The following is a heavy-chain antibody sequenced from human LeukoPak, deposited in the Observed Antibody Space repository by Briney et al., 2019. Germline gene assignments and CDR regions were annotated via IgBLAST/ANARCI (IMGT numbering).Heavy chain of an antibody. CDR3: AGGITFGGVIATYTDY. D-gene: IGHD3-16*02. CDR2: IIPIFGTA. J-gene: IGHJ4*02. Sequence: SVKVSCKASGGTFSSYAISWVRQAPGQGLERMGGIIPIFGTANYAQKFQGRVTITADESTSTAYMELSSLRSEDTAVYYCAGGITFGGVIATYTDYWGQGTLVTVSS. CDR1: GGTFSSYA. V-gene: IGHV1-69*13.